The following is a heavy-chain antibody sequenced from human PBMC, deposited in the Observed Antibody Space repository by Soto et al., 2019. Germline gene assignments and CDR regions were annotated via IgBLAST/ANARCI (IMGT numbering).Heavy chain of an antibody. CDR2: INQNEGEK. J-gene: IGHJ4*02. V-gene: IGHV3-7*01. Sequence: EVHLAESGGGLVQPGGSLRVSWTASGFTFRNYWMTWVRQAPWKGMEWVANINQNEGEKYYVDSVKGRFTISRDNAYNSLDLEMDNLRGDDSAVYFCARGRPPSSGGNFDSWGQGTLVSVSS. D-gene: IGHD3-10*01. CDR1: GFTFRNYW. CDR3: ARGRPPSSGGNFDS.